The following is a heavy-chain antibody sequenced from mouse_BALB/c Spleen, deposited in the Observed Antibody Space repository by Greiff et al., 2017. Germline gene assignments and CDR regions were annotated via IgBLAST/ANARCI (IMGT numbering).Heavy chain of an antibody. CDR2: ISTYYGNT. D-gene: IGHD3-3*01. Sequence: QVQLQQSGPELVRPGVSVKISCKGSGYTFNDYAMHWVKQSHAKSLEWIGVISTYYGNTNYNQKFKGKATMTVDKSSSTAYMELARLTSEDSAIYYCARGGLGYFDYWGQGTTLTVSS. CDR3: ARGGLGYFDY. V-gene: IGHV1-67*01. CDR1: GYTFNDYA. J-gene: IGHJ2*01.